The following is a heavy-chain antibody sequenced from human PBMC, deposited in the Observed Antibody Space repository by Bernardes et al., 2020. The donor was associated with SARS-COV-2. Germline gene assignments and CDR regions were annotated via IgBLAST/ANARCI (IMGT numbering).Heavy chain of an antibody. D-gene: IGHD6-19*01. CDR3: TRQAALAVTGYGWAFDH. CDR2: INDTRST. J-gene: IGHJ4*02. V-gene: IGHV4-34*01. Sequence: SETLSLTCAVHSRPFSGYYWSWTRQTPGKGLEWLGAINDTRSTKYNPALQSPVTIPVDPSKNQFPLELTAVTAADTAIYYCTRQAALAVTGYGWAFDHWGLGTLVTVSS. CDR1: SRPFSGYY.